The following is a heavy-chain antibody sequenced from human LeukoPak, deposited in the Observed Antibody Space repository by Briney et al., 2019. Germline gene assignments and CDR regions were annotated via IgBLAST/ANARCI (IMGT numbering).Heavy chain of an antibody. Sequence: GGSLRLSCEATGFTFSSYWMHWVRQAPGKGLVWVSRINSDGSSTSYADSVKGRFTISRDNAKNTLYLQMNSLRAEDTAVYYCARVWSSSSYDAFDIWGQGTMVTVSS. CDR1: GFTFSSYW. D-gene: IGHD6-13*01. J-gene: IGHJ3*02. CDR3: ARVWSSSSYDAFDI. V-gene: IGHV3-74*01. CDR2: INSDGSST.